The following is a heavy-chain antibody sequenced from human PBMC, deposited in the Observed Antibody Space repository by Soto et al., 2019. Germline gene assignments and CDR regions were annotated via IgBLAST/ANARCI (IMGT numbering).Heavy chain of an antibody. CDR2: IRGSGGST. D-gene: IGHD3-3*01. CDR3: AKNPSLRFLEWSTRGVWFDP. J-gene: IGHJ5*02. CDR1: GFTFSSYA. V-gene: IGHV3-23*01. Sequence: PGGSLRLSCAASGFTFSSYAMHWVRQAPGKGLEWVSAIRGSGGSTYYADSVKGRFTISRDNSKNTLYLQMNSLRAEDTAVYYCAKNPSLRFLEWSTRGVWFDPWGQGTLVTVSS.